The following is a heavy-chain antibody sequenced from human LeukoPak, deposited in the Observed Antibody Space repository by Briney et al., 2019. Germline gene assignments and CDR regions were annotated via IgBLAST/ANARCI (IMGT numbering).Heavy chain of an antibody. J-gene: IGHJ4*02. CDR1: GYSFTSYW. D-gene: IGHD3-10*01. Sequence: GESLKISCKGSGYSFTSYWIGWVGQMPGKGLEWMGIIYPGDSDTRYSPSFQGQVTISADKSISTAYLQWSSLKASDTAMYYCARGVLYYYGSGSYYGYWGQGTLVTVSS. CDR2: IYPGDSDT. CDR3: ARGVLYYYGSGSYYGY. V-gene: IGHV5-51*01.